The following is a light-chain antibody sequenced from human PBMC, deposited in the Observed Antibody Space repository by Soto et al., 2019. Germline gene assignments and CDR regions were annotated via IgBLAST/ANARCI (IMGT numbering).Light chain of an antibody. CDR2: KAS. Sequence: IQMTQSPSTLSASVGDRVIITCLASQGIGSWLAWYQQKPGKAPKLLIYKASPLESGVPSRFSGSGSGTDFTLTISSLQPDEFATYYCQQYDTYWTFGQGTKVEIK. J-gene: IGKJ1*01. CDR3: QQYDTYWT. V-gene: IGKV1-5*03. CDR1: QGIGSW.